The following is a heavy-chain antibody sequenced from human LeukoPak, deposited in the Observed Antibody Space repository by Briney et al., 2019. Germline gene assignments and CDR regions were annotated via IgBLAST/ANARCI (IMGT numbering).Heavy chain of an antibody. CDR1: GYTFTSYG. V-gene: IGHV1-18*01. CDR3: ARDPCSSTSCYTVYGMDV. Sequence: GASVKVSCKASGYTFTSYGISWVRQAPGQGLEWMGWISAYNGNTNYAQKPQGRVTMTTDTSTSTAYMELRSLRSDDTAVYYCARDPCSSTSCYTVYGMDVWGQGTTVTVSS. J-gene: IGHJ6*02. CDR2: ISAYNGNT. D-gene: IGHD2-2*02.